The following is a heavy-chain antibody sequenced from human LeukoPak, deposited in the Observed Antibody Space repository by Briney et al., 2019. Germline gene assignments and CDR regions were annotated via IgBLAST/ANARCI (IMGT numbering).Heavy chain of an antibody. Sequence: SETLSLTCTVSGDSVNSGAHYWSWLRQPAGKEPEWIGRIYPLETTNYNPSLKSRVAISVDTSKNQFSLKLSSVTAADTAVYYCAREIVAGLGVSFDIWGQGTMVTVSS. CDR1: GDSVNSGAHY. CDR3: AREIVAGLGVSFDI. J-gene: IGHJ3*02. V-gene: IGHV4-61*02. CDR2: IYPLETT. D-gene: IGHD6-19*01.